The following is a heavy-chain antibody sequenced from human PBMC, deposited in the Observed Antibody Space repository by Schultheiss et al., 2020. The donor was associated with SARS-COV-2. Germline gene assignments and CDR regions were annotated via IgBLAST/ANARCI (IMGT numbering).Heavy chain of an antibody. Sequence: GGSLRLSCAASGFTFSTYSMNWVRQAPGKGLEWVSSISSTGRYIYYADSVKGRFTISRDNSKNTLYLQMNSLRAEDTAVYYCARDGGWIQLDYWGQGTLVTVS. V-gene: IGHV3-21*01. CDR1: GFTFSTYS. D-gene: IGHD5-18*01. CDR3: ARDGGWIQLDY. J-gene: IGHJ4*02. CDR2: ISSTGRYI.